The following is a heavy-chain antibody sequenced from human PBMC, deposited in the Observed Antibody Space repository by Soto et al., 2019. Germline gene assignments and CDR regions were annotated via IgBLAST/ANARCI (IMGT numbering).Heavy chain of an antibody. CDR1: GFTFSSYS. CDR2: ISSSSSTI. V-gene: IGHV3-48*02. D-gene: IGHD1-26*01. CDR3: AREVVSGSYVDY. Sequence: EVQLVESGGGLVQPGGSLRLSCAASGFTFSSYSMNWVRQAPGKGLEWVSYISSSSSTIYYADSVKGRFTMSRDTAQNSLYLQMNSLRDEDTAVHYGAREVVSGSYVDYWGQGTLVTVSS. J-gene: IGHJ4*02.